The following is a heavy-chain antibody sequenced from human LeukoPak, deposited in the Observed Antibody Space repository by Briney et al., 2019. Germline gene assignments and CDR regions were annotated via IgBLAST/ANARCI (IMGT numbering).Heavy chain of an antibody. Sequence: QPGGSLRLSCAVSGFTFSSYAMSWVRQAPGKGLEWVSAISGSGENTYYADSVKGRFSISRDNSKNTLYLQMNSLRAEDTAVYYCGKGGGYDTRDHYCHYWGQGTLVTVSS. J-gene: IGHJ4*02. CDR3: GKGGGYDTRDHYCHY. D-gene: IGHD5-12*01. CDR2: ISGSGENT. CDR1: GFTFSSYA. V-gene: IGHV3-23*01.